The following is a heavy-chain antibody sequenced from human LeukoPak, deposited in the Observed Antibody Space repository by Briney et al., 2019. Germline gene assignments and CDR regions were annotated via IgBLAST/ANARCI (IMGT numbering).Heavy chain of an antibody. CDR3: ARQCYYYDSNESCDY. J-gene: IGHJ4*02. D-gene: IGHD3-22*01. V-gene: IGHV3-21*01. CDR1: GFTFSSYS. CDR2: ISSSSSYI. Sequence: GGSLRLSCAASGFTFSSYSMNWVRQAPGKGLEWVSSISSSSSYIYYADSVKGRFTISRDNAKNSLYLQMNSLRAEDTAVYYCARQCYYYDSNESCDYWGQGTLVTVSS.